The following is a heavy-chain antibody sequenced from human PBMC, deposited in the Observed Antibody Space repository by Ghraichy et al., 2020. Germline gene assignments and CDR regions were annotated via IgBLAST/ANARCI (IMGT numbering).Heavy chain of an antibody. J-gene: IGHJ3*02. CDR2: FDPEDGET. CDR3: ATERRWFGELLYVPGAFDI. D-gene: IGHD3-10*01. CDR1: GYTLTELS. Sequence: ASVKVSCKVSGYTLTELSMHWVRQAPGKGLEWMGGFDPEDGETIYAQKFQGRVTMTEDTSTDTAYMELSSLRSEDTAVYYCATERRWFGELLYVPGAFDIWGQGTMVTVSS. V-gene: IGHV1-24*01.